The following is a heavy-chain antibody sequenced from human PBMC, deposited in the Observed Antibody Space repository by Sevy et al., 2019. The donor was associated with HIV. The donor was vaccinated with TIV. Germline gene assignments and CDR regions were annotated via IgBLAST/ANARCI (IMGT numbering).Heavy chain of an antibody. J-gene: IGHJ3*02. CDR1: GFNFSSYG. CDR2: ISYAGSSK. Sequence: GGSLRRSCAASGFNFSSYGMHWVRQAPGKGLEWVAIISYAGSSKYYADSVKGRFTISRDNSKNSLYLTVNSLRTEDTDVYYCAKESGSYYDFWSGHDTFDMWGQGTVVTVSS. CDR3: AKESGSYYDFWSGHDTFDM. V-gene: IGHV3-30*18. D-gene: IGHD3-3*01.